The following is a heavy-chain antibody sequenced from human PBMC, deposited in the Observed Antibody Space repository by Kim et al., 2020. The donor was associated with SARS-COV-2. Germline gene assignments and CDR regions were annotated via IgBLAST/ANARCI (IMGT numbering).Heavy chain of an antibody. Sequence: ASVKVSCKASGYTFTSYYMHWVRQAPGQGLEWMGIIKPSGGSTSYAQKFQGRVTMTRDTSTSTVYMELSSLRSEDTAVYYCVRDTRDPSGPAPFHYWGQGTLVTVSS. CDR2: IKPSGGST. CDR1: GYTFTSYY. D-gene: IGHD3-10*01. CDR3: VRDTRDPSGPAPFHY. J-gene: IGHJ4*02. V-gene: IGHV1-46*01.